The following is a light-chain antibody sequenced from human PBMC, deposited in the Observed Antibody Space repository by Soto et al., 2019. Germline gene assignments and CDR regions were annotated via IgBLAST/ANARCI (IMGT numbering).Light chain of an antibody. J-gene: IGKJ2*01. CDR3: QQYARPPFA. CDR2: DAS. Sequence: EIVLTQSPGTLSLSPGERATLSCRASQRISNSYLAWYQQKTGQAPRLLLYDASSRATGIPDRVSGSGSGTDFTLTISRMEPEDFAVYYCQQYARPPFAFGQGTKVEIK. V-gene: IGKV3-20*01. CDR1: QRISNSY.